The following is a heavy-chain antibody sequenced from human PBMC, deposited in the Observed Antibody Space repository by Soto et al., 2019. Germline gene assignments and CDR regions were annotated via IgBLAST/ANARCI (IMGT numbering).Heavy chain of an antibody. D-gene: IGHD3-9*01. CDR1: GDSVSSNSAA. Sequence: PSQTLSLTCXISGDSVSSNSAAWNWIRQSPSRGLEWLGRTYYRSKWYNDYAVSVKSRITINPDTSKNQFSLQLNSVTPEDTAVYYCAREDHYDILTGYYPHNAFDIWGQGTMVTVSS. J-gene: IGHJ3*02. V-gene: IGHV6-1*01. CDR2: TYYRSKWYN. CDR3: AREDHYDILTGYYPHNAFDI.